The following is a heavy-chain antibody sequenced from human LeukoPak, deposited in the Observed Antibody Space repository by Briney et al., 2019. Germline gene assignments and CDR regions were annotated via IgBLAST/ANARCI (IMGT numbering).Heavy chain of an antibody. V-gene: IGHV1-69*05. J-gene: IGHJ6*03. CDR1: GGTFSTYS. Sequence: GSSVEVSCKASGGTFSTYSFSWVRQAPGQGLEWMGGIISMFGTTYYAQKFQGRVTITTDESTSTAYMELSSLRSEDMAVYYCARARADYDFWSGSYYYYMDVWGKGTTVTVSS. D-gene: IGHD3-3*01. CDR3: ARARADYDFWSGSYYYYMDV. CDR2: IISMFGTT.